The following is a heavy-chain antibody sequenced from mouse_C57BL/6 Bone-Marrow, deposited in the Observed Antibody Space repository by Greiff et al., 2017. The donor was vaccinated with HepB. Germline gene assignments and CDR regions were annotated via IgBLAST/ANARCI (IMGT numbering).Heavy chain of an antibody. D-gene: IGHD3-3*01. V-gene: IGHV5-6*02. Sequence: DVMLVESGGDLVKPGGSLKLSCAASGFTFSSYGMSWVRQTPDKRLEWVATISSGGSYTYYPDSVKVRFTISRDNAKNTLYLQMSSLKSEDTAMYYCARQGLLFAYWGQGTLVTVSA. CDR2: ISSGGSYT. J-gene: IGHJ3*01. CDR3: ARQGLLFAY. CDR1: GFTFSSYG.